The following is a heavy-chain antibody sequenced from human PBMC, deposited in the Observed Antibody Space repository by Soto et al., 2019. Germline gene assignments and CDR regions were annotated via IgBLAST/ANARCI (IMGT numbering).Heavy chain of an antibody. CDR3: ESGYSSSLVH. Sequence: SVKVSCTASGYSFTSYDINWVRQATGQGLEWMGWMNPNSGNTGYAQKFQGRVTMTRNTSISTAYMELSSLRSEDTAAYYCESGYSSSLVHWGQGTLVTVSS. D-gene: IGHD6-13*01. V-gene: IGHV1-8*01. CDR1: GYSFTSYD. J-gene: IGHJ1*01. CDR2: MNPNSGNT.